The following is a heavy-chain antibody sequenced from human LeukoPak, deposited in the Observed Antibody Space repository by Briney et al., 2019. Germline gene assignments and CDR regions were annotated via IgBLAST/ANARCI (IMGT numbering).Heavy chain of an antibody. V-gene: IGHV3-15*01. CDR1: GFTFSNAW. CDR2: IKSKTDGGTT. D-gene: IGHD3-10*01. Sequence: GGSLRLSCAASGFTFSNAWMSWVRQAPGKGLEWVGRIKSKTDGGTTDYAAPVKGRFTISRDNAKNSMYLQMNSLRAEDTAVYYCARPLMYYYGSETYFWFDPWGQGTLVTVSS. J-gene: IGHJ5*02. CDR3: ARPLMYYYGSETYFWFDP.